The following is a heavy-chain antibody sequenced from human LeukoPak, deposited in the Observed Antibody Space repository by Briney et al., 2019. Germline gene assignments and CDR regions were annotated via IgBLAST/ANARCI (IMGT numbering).Heavy chain of an antibody. CDR2: INSDGSST. D-gene: IGHD1-1*01. J-gene: IGHJ4*02. CDR1: GFTFDDYA. CDR3: ATSRTFDY. V-gene: IGHV3-74*01. Sequence: PGGSLRLSCAASGFTFDDYAMHWVRQAPGKGLEWVSRINSDGSSTGYADSVKGRFTISRDNTKNTLYLQMNSLRAEDTAMYYCATSRTFDYWGQGTLVTVSS.